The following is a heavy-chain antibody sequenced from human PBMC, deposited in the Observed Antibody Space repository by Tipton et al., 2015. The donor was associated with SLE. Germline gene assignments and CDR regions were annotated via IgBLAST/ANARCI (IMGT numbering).Heavy chain of an antibody. J-gene: IGHJ4*02. CDR3: AKDMGGYGYFDY. V-gene: IGHV3-9*01. Sequence: SLRLSCAASGFTFDDYAMHWVRQAPGKGLEWVSGISWNSGSIGYADSVKGRFTISRDNSKNSLYLQMNSLRTEDTALYYCAKDMGGYGYFDYWGQGTLVTVSS. D-gene: IGHD5-12*01. CDR2: ISWNSGSI. CDR1: GFTFDDYA.